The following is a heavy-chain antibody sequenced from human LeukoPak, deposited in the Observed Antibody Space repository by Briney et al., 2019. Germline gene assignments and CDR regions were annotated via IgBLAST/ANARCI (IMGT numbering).Heavy chain of an antibody. D-gene: IGHD2-2*01. CDR1: GGTFSSYA. CDR3: ARDLRGYCSSTSCYHNWFDP. J-gene: IGHJ5*02. Sequence: SVKVSCKASGGTFSSYAISWVRQAPGQGLEWMGGIIPILGTASYAQKFQGRVTITTDESTSTAYTELSSLRSEDTAVYYCARDLRGYCSSTSCYHNWFDPWGQGTLVTVSS. CDR2: IIPILGTA. V-gene: IGHV1-69*05.